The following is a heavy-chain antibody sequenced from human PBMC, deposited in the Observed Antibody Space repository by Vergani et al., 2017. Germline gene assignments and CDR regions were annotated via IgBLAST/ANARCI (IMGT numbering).Heavy chain of an antibody. Sequence: QVQLQQLGPGLLKPSETLSLPCAVYGGSLRGYYWSWIRLAPGKGLEWLGEINHSGTINYNPTLKSPFNVSIDTSRDHFSLKLRSVSAADTAVYFCARRAERGETLLRDDVEVWGQGTFVTVSP. CDR2: INHSGTI. CDR1: GGSLRGYY. V-gene: IGHV4-34*01. D-gene: IGHD3-16*01. J-gene: IGHJ3*01. CDR3: ARRAERGETLLRDDVEV.